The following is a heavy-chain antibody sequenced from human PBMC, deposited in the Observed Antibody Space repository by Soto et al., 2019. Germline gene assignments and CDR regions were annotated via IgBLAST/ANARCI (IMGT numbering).Heavy chain of an antibody. Sequence: HVQLQQSGPGLVKPSQTLSLTCVISGDSVSIYSGAWNWIRQSPSRGLEWLGRTYYRSKLYYDYAKSVKSRIIISVDTAKNQFSLQLNSVTPEDAAVYYCAIDPGYSLDYWGQGTQVTVSS. V-gene: IGHV6-1*01. CDR3: AIDPGYSLDY. CDR2: TYYRSKLYY. D-gene: IGHD5-12*01. J-gene: IGHJ4*02. CDR1: GDSVSIYSGA.